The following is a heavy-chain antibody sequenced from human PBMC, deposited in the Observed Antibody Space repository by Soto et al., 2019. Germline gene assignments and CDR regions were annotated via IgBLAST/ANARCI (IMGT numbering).Heavy chain of an antibody. V-gene: IGHV1-46*01. CDR3: ARVSIPYYYHTSGQYYFDY. CDR1: GYTFTTYY. D-gene: IGHD3-22*01. J-gene: IGHJ4*02. Sequence: RASVKVSCKASGYTFTTYYMHWVRQAPGQGLEWMGIINPSGGSTSYTQKFQGRVTMTRDTSTTTVYMELSSLRSEDTAVYYCARVSIPYYYHTSGQYYFDYWGQGTLVTVSS. CDR2: INPSGGST.